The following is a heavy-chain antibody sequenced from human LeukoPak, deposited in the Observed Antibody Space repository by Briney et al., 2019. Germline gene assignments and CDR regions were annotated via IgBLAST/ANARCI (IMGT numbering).Heavy chain of an antibody. Sequence: ASVKVSCKASGYTFTDYYMHWVRQAPGQGLEWMGWINPNSGGTNYAQKFQGRVTMTRDTSISTAYMELNRLRSDDTAVYYCARGPRITIFGVVGYYYYMDVWGKGTTVTVSS. CDR2: INPNSGGT. D-gene: IGHD3-3*01. CDR3: ARGPRITIFGVVGYYYYMDV. V-gene: IGHV1-2*02. CDR1: GYTFTDYY. J-gene: IGHJ6*03.